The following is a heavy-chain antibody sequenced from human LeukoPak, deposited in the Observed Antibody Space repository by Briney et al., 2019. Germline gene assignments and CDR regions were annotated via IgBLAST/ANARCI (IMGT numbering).Heavy chain of an antibody. D-gene: IGHD2-15*01. CDR2: IYYSGST. Sequence: PSETLSLTCTVSGGSISSSSYYWGWIRQPPGKGLEWIGSIYYSGSTYYNPSLKSRVTISVDTSKNQFSLKLSSVTAADTAVYYCARELKVVVAAPRDFYYYGMDVWGQGTTVTVSS. CDR1: GGSISSSSYY. CDR3: ARELKVVVAAPRDFYYYGMDV. J-gene: IGHJ6*02. V-gene: IGHV4-39*07.